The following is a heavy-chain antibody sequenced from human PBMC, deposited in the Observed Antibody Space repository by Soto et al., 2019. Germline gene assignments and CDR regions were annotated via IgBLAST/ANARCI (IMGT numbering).Heavy chain of an antibody. CDR2: ISAYNGNT. Sequence: ASVKVSCKASGYTFTSYGISWVRQAPGQGLEWMGWISAYNGNTNYAQKLQGRVTMTTDTSTSTAYMELRSLRSDDTAVYYCARGYHDDYYYYGMDVWGQGTTVTVSS. J-gene: IGHJ6*02. CDR3: ARGYHDDYYYYGMDV. D-gene: IGHD2-2*01. V-gene: IGHV1-18*01. CDR1: GYTFTSYG.